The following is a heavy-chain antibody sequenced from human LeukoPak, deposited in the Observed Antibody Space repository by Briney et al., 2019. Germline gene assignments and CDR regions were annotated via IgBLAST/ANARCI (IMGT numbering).Heavy chain of an antibody. CDR3: ARHSDFWSGYPYFDY. CDR2: INHSGST. Sequence: SETLSLTCAVYGGSFSNYYWSWIRQPPGKGLEWIGEINHSGSTNYNPSLKSRFTISVDTSKNQVSLKLSSVTAADTAVYYCARHSDFWSGYPYFDYWGQGTLVTVSS. CDR1: GGSFSNYY. D-gene: IGHD3-3*01. V-gene: IGHV4-34*01. J-gene: IGHJ4*02.